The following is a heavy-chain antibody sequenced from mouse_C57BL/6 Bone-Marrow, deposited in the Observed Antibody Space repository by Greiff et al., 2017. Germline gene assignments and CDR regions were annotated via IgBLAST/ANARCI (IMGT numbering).Heavy chain of an antibody. CDR1: GFSLTSYG. J-gene: IGHJ3*01. CDR3: ASRWL. V-gene: IGHV2-2*01. CDR2: IWSGGST. Sequence: QVQLQQSGPGLVQPSQSLSITCTVSGFSLTSYGVHWVRPSPGKGLEWLGVIWSGGSTDYNAAFISRLSISKDNSKSQVFFKMNSLQADDTAIYYCASRWLWGQGTLVTVSA. D-gene: IGHD2-3*01.